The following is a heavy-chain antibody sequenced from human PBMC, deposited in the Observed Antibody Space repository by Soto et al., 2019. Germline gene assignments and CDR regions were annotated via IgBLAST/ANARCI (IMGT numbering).Heavy chain of an antibody. D-gene: IGHD2-2*01. V-gene: IGHV5-51*01. CDR3: AILVLVVGPAVPRDYYGMDV. Sequence: GESLKISCKGSGYSFTSYWIGWVRQMPGKGLEWMGIIYPGDSDTRYSPSFQGQVTISADKSISTAYLQWSSLKALDTAMYYCAILVLVVGPAVPRDYYGMDVWGQGTTVTVPS. J-gene: IGHJ6*02. CDR1: GYSFTSYW. CDR2: IYPGDSDT.